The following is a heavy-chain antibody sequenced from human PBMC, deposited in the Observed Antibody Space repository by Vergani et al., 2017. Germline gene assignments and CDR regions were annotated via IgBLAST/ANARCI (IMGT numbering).Heavy chain of an antibody. CDR3: ARDRMGVRFRQPHYYGMDV. CDR1: GGTFSSYT. D-gene: IGHD1-14*01. Sequence: QVQLVQSGAEVKKPGSSVKVSCKASGGTFSSYTISWVRQAPGQGLEWMGRIIPILGIANYAQKFQGRVTITADKSTSTAYMELSSLRSEDTAVYYCARDRMGVRFRQPHYYGMDVWGQGTTVTVSS. V-gene: IGHV1-69*08. CDR2: IIPILGIA. J-gene: IGHJ6*02.